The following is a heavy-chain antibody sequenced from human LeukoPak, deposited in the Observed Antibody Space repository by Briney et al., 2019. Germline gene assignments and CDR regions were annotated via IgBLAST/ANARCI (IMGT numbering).Heavy chain of an antibody. CDR1: GGSISSYY. CDR3: ARDSLYADDAFDI. CDR2: IYYSGST. Sequence: SETLSLTCTVSGGSISSYYWSWIRQPPGKGLEWIGYIYYSGSTNHNPSLKSRVTISVDTSKNQFSLKLSSVTAADTAVYYCARDSLYADDAFDIWGQGTMVTVSS. D-gene: IGHD2-2*01. J-gene: IGHJ3*02. V-gene: IGHV4-59*01.